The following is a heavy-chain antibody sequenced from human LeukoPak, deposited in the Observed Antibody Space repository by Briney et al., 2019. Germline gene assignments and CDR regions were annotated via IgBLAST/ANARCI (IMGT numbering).Heavy chain of an antibody. V-gene: IGHV1-2*02. CDR2: INPNSGGT. Sequence: ASVKVSCKASGYTFTGYYMHWVRQAPGQGLEWMGWINPNSGGTNYAQKLQGRVTMTRDTSISTAYMELSRLRSDDTAVYYCARGGIVGALLNYWGQGTLVTVSS. D-gene: IGHD1-26*01. CDR3: ARGGIVGALLNY. CDR1: GYTFTGYY. J-gene: IGHJ4*02.